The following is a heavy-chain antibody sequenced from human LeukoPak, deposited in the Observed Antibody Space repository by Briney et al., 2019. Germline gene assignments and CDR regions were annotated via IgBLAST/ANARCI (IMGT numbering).Heavy chain of an antibody. V-gene: IGHV3-72*01. CDR3: ARDSKGDDAFDI. CDR2: TRNKANSYTT. J-gene: IGHJ3*02. D-gene: IGHD2-21*01. CDR1: GFTFSDHY. Sequence: PGGSLRLSCAASGFTFSDHYMDWVRQAPGKGLEWVGRTRNKANSYTTEYAASVKGRFTISRDDSKNSLYLQMNSLKTEDTAVYYCARDSKGDDAFDIWGQGTMVTVSS.